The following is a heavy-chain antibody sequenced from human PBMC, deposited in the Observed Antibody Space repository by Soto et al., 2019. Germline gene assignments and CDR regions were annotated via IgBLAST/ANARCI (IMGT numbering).Heavy chain of an antibody. J-gene: IGHJ5*02. CDR2: IRNDGSTT. CDR1: GFTFSNYW. V-gene: IGHV3-74*01. CDR3: VRDDFDSSGRYYGWPP. Sequence: EVQLVESGGGLVQPGGSLRLSCAASGFTFSNYWMHWVRQAPGKGLMWVSRIRNDGSTTDYADSVKGRFTVSRDNAKNTLSLQMNSLSAEDTAVYYCVRDDFDSSGRYYGWPPWGQGAPVTVSS. D-gene: IGHD3-22*01.